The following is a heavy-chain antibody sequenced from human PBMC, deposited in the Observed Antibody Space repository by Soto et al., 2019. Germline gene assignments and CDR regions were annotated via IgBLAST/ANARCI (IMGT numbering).Heavy chain of an antibody. D-gene: IGHD5-12*01. V-gene: IGHV1-69*08. CDR1: GGTFSSYT. Sequence: QVQLVQSGAEVKKPGSSVKVSCKASGGTFSSYTISWVRQAPGQGLEWMGRIIPILGIANYAQKFQGRVTITADKSTSTAYMELSSLRSEDTAVYYCARDNKGSLVATMFYYYYGMDVWGQGTTVTVSS. CDR2: IIPILGIA. CDR3: ARDNKGSLVATMFYYYYGMDV. J-gene: IGHJ6*02.